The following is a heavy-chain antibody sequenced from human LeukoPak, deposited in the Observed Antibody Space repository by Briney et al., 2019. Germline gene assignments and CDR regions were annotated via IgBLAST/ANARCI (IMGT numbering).Heavy chain of an antibody. CDR1: GFTFSSYG. J-gene: IGHJ4*02. D-gene: IGHD3-9*01. V-gene: IGHV3-33*06. CDR3: AKPHWDGDILTGHYYFDY. Sequence: GGSLRLSCAASGFTFSSYGMHWVRQAPGKGLEWVAVIWYDGTNKYYADSVKGRFTISRDNSKNTLYLQMNSLRAEDTAVYYCAKPHWDGDILTGHYYFDYWGQGTLVTVSS. CDR2: IWYDGTNK.